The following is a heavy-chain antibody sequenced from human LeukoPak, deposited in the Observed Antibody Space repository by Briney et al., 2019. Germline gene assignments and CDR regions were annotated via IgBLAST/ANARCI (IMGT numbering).Heavy chain of an antibody. D-gene: IGHD6-6*01. CDR3: ATGYSSSSFGDY. CDR1: GFTFSSYV. V-gene: IGHV3-23*01. Sequence: GGSLRLSCAASGFTFSSYVMSWVRQAPGKGLEWVSAISGSGGSTYYADSVKGRFTISRDNSKNTLYLQMNSLRAEDTAVYYCATGYSSSSFGDYWGQGTLVTVSS. CDR2: ISGSGGST. J-gene: IGHJ4*02.